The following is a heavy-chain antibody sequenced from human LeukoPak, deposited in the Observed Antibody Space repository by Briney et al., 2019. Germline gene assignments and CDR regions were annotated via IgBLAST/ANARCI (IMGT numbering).Heavy chain of an antibody. CDR3: ARERRVDDILTGYVSFDY. D-gene: IGHD3-9*01. CDR2: INPSGGST. J-gene: IGHJ4*02. CDR1: GYTFTSYY. V-gene: IGHV1-46*01. Sequence: ASVKVSCKAPGYTFTSYYMHWVRQAPGQGLEWMGIINPSGGSTSYAQKFQGRVTMTRDMSTSTVYMELSSLRSEDTAVYYCARERRVDDILTGYVSFDYWGQGTPVTVSS.